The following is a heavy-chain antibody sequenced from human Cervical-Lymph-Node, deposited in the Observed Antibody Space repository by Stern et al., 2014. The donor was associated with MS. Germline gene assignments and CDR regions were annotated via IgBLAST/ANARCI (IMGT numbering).Heavy chain of an antibody. D-gene: IGHD2-2*01. Sequence: QVQLMQSGAEVKKPGASVKVSCKASGYTFTSYGISWVRQAPGQGLEWMGWISAYNGNTNYAQKLQGRVTMTTDTSTSTAYMELRSLRSDDTAVYYCARDRFVVVPAAHNAFYYYGMDVWGQGTTVTVSS. CDR3: ARDRFVVVPAAHNAFYYYGMDV. CDR2: ISAYNGNT. V-gene: IGHV1-18*01. CDR1: GYTFTSYG. J-gene: IGHJ6*02.